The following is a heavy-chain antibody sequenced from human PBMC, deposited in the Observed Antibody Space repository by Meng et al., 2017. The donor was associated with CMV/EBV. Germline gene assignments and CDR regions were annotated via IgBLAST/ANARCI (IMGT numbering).Heavy chain of an antibody. CDR1: GYTFTSYG. V-gene: IGHV1-18*01. Sequence: ASVKVSCKASGYTFTSYGISWVRQAPGQGLEWMGWISAYNGNTNYAQKLQGRVTMTTDTSTSTAYMELRSLRSDDTAVYYCARGPSSYSSSWYRWFDPWGQGTLVTVSS. CDR3: ARGPSSYSSSWYRWFDP. J-gene: IGHJ5*02. CDR2: ISAYNGNT. D-gene: IGHD6-13*01.